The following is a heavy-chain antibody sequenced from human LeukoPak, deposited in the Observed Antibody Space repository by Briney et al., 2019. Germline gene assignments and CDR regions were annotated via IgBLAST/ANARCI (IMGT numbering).Heavy chain of an antibody. D-gene: IGHD2-21*01. CDR3: ARPTSYYYFDY. CDR1: GGSISSGNYY. CDR2: IYSSGST. J-gene: IGHJ4*02. Sequence: PSETLSLTCTVSGGSISSGNYYWSWIRQPAGKGLEWIGRIYSSGSTNYNPSLKSRVTISVDTSKNQFSLRLSSVTAADTAVYYCARPTSYYYFDYWGQGTLVTVSS. V-gene: IGHV4-61*10.